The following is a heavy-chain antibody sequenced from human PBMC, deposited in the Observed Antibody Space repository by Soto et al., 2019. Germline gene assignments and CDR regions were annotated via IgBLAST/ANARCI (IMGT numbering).Heavy chain of an antibody. Sequence: PGGSLRLSCEVSGFNFRSYGMHWVRQAPGKGPEWVASIWPDGSDKFYVDSVKGQFSISRDNSRKTLYLEMNSLRVEDTAIYYCARGRLLVPPFDSWGRGTVVTVSS. V-gene: IGHV3-33*01. J-gene: IGHJ5*01. CDR3: ARGRLLVPPFDS. CDR2: IWPDGSDK. CDR1: GFNFRSYG. D-gene: IGHD2-21*01.